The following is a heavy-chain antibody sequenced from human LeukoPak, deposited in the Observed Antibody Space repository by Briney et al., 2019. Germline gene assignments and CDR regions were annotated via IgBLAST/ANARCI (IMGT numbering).Heavy chain of an antibody. J-gene: IGHJ4*02. D-gene: IGHD4-11*01. Sequence: SETLSLTCTVSGGAISGYYWSWIRQPPGKGLEWIGYIFYSGTTNYNPSLKSRVTISVDTSKKRFSLKLSSVTAADTAVYYCARHGGAYSFDYWGQGTLVTASS. CDR3: ARHGGAYSFDY. CDR1: GGAISGYY. CDR2: IFYSGTT. V-gene: IGHV4-59*08.